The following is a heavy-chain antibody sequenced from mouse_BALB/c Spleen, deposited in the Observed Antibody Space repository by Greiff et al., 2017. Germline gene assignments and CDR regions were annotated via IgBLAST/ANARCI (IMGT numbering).Heavy chain of an antibody. CDR3: AYDYDGY. V-gene: IGHV14-3*02. CDR1: GFNIKDTY. Sequence: VQLKESGAELVKPGASVKLSCTASGFNIKDTYMHWVKQRPEQGLEWIGRIDPANGNTKYDPKFQGKATITADTSSNTAYLQLSSLTSEDTAVYYCAYDYDGYGGQGTLVTVSA. CDR2: IDPANGNT. D-gene: IGHD2-4*01. J-gene: IGHJ3*01.